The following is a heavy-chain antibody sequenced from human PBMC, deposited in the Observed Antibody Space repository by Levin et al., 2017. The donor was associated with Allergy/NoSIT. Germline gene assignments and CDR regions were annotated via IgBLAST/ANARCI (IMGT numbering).Heavy chain of an antibody. CDR2: IERDGGKT. D-gene: IGHD3-16*02. J-gene: IGHJ6*02. CDR3: AREEGWGYHYGMDV. Sequence: GASVKVSCAASGFTFASFWMTWVRQAPGKGLEWVANIERDGGKTYYVDSVKGRFTISRDNAKNSVYLQMNSLRVDDTAVYYCAREEGWGYHYGMDVWGQGTTVTVSS. V-gene: IGHV3-7*01. CDR1: GFTFASFW.